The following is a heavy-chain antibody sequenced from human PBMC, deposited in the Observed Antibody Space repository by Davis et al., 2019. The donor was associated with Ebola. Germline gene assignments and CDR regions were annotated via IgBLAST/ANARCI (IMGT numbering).Heavy chain of an antibody. CDR3: ARAEPYHYDSTGYLNWFDS. V-gene: IGHV3-74*01. D-gene: IGHD3-22*01. J-gene: IGHJ5*01. CDR1: GFTFSSYA. Sequence: HTGGSLRLSCAASGFTFSSYAMHWVRQAPGRGLEWVARMNSDGSSTNYADAVKGRFTISRDNAKNTLYLQMNSLRAEDTAVYFCARAEPYHYDSTGYLNWFDSWGQGTLVTVSS. CDR2: MNSDGSST.